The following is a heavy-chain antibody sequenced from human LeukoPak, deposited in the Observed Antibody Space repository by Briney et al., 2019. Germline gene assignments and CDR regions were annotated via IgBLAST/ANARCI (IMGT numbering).Heavy chain of an antibody. CDR2: IYYIGRP. Sequence: PSETLSLTCTVSGGSISSGDYYWSWIRQPPGKGLEWIGNIYYIGRPYYNPSLKSRVTISVDTSKDQFALKLSSVTAADTAVYYCVTRRRVVAGMGVWGKGTAVTVSS. D-gene: IGHD3-22*01. V-gene: IGHV4-39*01. J-gene: IGHJ6*04. CDR1: GGSISSGDYY. CDR3: VTRRRVVAGMGV.